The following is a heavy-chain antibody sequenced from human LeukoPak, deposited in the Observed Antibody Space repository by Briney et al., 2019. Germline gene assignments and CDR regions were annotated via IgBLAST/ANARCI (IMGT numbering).Heavy chain of an antibody. CDR3: ARFRWFGSQRWLDP. Sequence: SETLSLTCAVYGGSFNTYYWTWVRQSPGKGLEWIGEMNHSGSGGYNPSLKSRVTISVDTSKNQFSLKMNSVTAADTAVYYCARFRWFGSQRWLDPWGQGTLVTVSS. CDR2: MNHSGSG. CDR1: GGSFNTYY. D-gene: IGHD3-10*01. V-gene: IGHV4-34*01. J-gene: IGHJ5*02.